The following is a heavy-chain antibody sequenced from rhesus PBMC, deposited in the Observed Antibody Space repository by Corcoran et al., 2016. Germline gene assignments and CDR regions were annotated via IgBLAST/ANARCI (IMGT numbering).Heavy chain of an antibody. CDR3: TRGDYNCWTGYSDYFDF. CDR2: IIRASTDI. CDR1: VFTFSDYY. V-gene: IGHV3S4*01. J-gene: IGHJ4*01. D-gene: IGHD3-3*01. Sequence: EVQLVESGGGLVPPGGSLRLSCAASVFTFSDYYMTWVRQAPGKGLEWVSSIIRASTDIYYTDSVKGLFTFSRDNVKNSLSLQMNSLKTEDTAIYYCTRGDYNCWTGYSDYFDFWGQGVLVTVSA.